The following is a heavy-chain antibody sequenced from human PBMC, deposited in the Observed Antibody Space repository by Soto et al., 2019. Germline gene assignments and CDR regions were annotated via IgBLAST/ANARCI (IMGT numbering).Heavy chain of an antibody. Sequence: GGSLRLSCAASGFTFSSYALSWVRQAPGKGLEWVANIKQDGSEKYYVDSVKGRFTISRDNAKNSVYLQMGSLRAEDTAVYYCAGGLWNVHYWGQGALVTVSS. CDR1: GFTFSSYA. CDR3: AGGLWNVHY. V-gene: IGHV3-7*05. D-gene: IGHD1-1*01. J-gene: IGHJ4*02. CDR2: IKQDGSEK.